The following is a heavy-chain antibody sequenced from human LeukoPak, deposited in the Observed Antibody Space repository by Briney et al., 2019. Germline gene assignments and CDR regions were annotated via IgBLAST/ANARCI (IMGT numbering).Heavy chain of an antibody. J-gene: IGHJ4*02. V-gene: IGHV5-51*01. CDR2: IYPGDSDT. Sequence: GESLDISCKGSGYSFTSYWIGWVRQMPGKGLEWMGIIYPGDSDTRYSPSFQGQVTISADKSISTAYLQWSSLKASDTAMYYCARAYYYYYDSSGYPDYWGQGTLVTVSS. CDR3: ARAYYYYYDSSGYPDY. D-gene: IGHD3-22*01. CDR1: GYSFTSYW.